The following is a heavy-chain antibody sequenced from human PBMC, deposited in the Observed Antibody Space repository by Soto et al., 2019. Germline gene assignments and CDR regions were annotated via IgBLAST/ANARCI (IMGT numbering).Heavy chain of an antibody. CDR3: ARVPQRGEGSYYDILTGYYVGEYFDY. V-gene: IGHV4-31*03. J-gene: IGHJ4*02. CDR2: IYYSGST. Sequence: QVQLQESGPGLVKPSQTLSLTCTVSGGSISSGGYYWSWIRQHPGKGLEWIGYIYYSGSTYYNPSLKSRVTISVDTSKNQFSLKLSSVTAADTAVYYCARVPQRGEGSYYDILTGYYVGEYFDYWGQGTLVTVSS. D-gene: IGHD3-9*01. CDR1: GGSISSGGYY.